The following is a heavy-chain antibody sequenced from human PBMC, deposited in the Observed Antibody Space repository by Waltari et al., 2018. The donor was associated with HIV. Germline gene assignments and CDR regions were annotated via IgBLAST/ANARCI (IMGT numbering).Heavy chain of an antibody. CDR2: IYYSGTT. Sequence: QVQLQESGPGLVKHSETLSLTCTVPGGTINYYYWNWIRQPPGKGLEWIGDIYYSGTTNDNPSLESRVTISVDTSKNHFSLNLTSVTAADTAMYYCARHGGMATTFDYWGQGSLVTVSS. CDR1: GGTINYYY. CDR3: ARHGGMATTFDY. V-gene: IGHV4-59*08. J-gene: IGHJ4*02. D-gene: IGHD5-12*01.